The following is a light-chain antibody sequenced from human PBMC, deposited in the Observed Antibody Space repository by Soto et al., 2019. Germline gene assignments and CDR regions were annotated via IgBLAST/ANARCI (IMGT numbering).Light chain of an antibody. CDR1: SSNIGSNY. CDR3: AASDDSLSGVV. Sequence: QSVLTQPPSASGTPGQRVTISCSGSSSNIGSNYVYWYQQLPGTALKLLIYRNNQRPSGVPDRFSGSKSGTSASLAISGLRSEDEADYYCAASDDSLSGVVFGGGTQVTVL. V-gene: IGLV1-47*01. CDR2: RNN. J-gene: IGLJ2*01.